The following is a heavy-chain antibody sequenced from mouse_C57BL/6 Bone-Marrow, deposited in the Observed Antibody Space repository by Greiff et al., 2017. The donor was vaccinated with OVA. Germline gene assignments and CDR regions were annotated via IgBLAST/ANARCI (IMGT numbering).Heavy chain of an antibody. V-gene: IGHV1-52*01. J-gene: IGHJ2*01. CDR2: IDPSDSET. D-gene: IGHD1-1*01. CDR3: ARGPSVSLDD. CDR1: GYTFTSYW. Sequence: QVQLQQPGAELVRPGSSVKLSCKASGYTFTSYWMHWVKQRPIQGLEWIGNIDPSDSETHYNQKFKDKATLTVDKSSSTAYMQLSSLTSEDSAVYYCARGPSVSLDDWGQGTTLTVSS.